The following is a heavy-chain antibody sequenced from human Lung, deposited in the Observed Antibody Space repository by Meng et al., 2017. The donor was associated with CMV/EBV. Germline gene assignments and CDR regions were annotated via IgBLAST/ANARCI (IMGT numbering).Heavy chain of an antibody. CDR1: RIPFSAYT. V-gene: IGHV3-21*06. D-gene: IGHD2-2*01. Sequence: VVSLRLXCAASRIPFSAYTMNRVRQAPGKGLESVSSFSSVSTSMSYADSVRGRFIVSRDNAHNSLNLQMTGLRAEDTAAYYCALVPAATSFVDSWGQGSLITVSS. CDR3: ALVPAATSFVDS. J-gene: IGHJ5*01. CDR2: FSSVSTSM.